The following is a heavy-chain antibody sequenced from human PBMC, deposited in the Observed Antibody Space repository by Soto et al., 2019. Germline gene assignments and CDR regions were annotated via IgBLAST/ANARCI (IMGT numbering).Heavy chain of an antibody. V-gene: IGHV4-59*01. CDR3: ARDPQYGSFFDY. CDR2: VYYSGRT. Sequence: WTWLRQPPGKGLEWIGYVYYSGRTNYNPSLKSRVTISVDTSKNQFSLKLSSVTAADTAVYFCARDPQYGSFFDYWGQGTLVTVSS. D-gene: IGHD3-10*01. J-gene: IGHJ4*02.